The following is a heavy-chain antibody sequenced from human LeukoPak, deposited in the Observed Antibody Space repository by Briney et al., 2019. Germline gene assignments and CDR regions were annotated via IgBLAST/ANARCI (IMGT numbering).Heavy chain of an antibody. V-gene: IGHV3-23*01. Sequence: GGSLRLSCAASGFTFSSYAMTWVRQAPGKGLEWVSLISGSGGSTYYADSVKGRFTTSRDNSKNTLYLQMNSLRAEDTAVYYCARSRGSSLPMSRYFDYWGQGTLVTVSS. D-gene: IGHD3-10*01. CDR2: ISGSGGST. CDR3: ARSRGSSLPMSRYFDY. J-gene: IGHJ4*02. CDR1: GFTFSSYA.